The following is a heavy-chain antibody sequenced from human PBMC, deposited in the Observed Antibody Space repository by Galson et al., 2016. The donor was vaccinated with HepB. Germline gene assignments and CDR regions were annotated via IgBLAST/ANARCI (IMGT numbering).Heavy chain of an antibody. CDR2: ISGSGTSI. D-gene: IGHD1-14*01. J-gene: IGHJ6*02. CDR1: GFTFSDYY. V-gene: IGHV3-11*01. Sequence: SLRLSCAASGFTFSDYYMSWVRQAPGKGLEWLSIISGSGTSIYYADSVKGRLTVSRDNTKNLVYLQTNSLRAEDTAVYYCARDRIPDRYYGLSVWGHGTTVTVSS. CDR3: ARDRIPDRYYGLSV.